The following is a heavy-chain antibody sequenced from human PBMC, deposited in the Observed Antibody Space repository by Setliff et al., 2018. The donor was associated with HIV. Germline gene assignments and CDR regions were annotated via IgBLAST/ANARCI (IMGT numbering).Heavy chain of an antibody. CDR2: IFPRDSDT. CDR3: ARSNSCYLDPFDI. D-gene: IGHD3-22*01. Sequence: GESLKISCEGSGYTFSSYWIAWVRQVPGRGLEWMGIIFPRDSDTRYSPSFQGQVTISADKSINIAYLQWGSLKASDTAMYYCARSNSCYLDPFDIWGQGTMVTVSS. V-gene: IGHV5-51*01. CDR1: GYTFSSYW. J-gene: IGHJ3*02.